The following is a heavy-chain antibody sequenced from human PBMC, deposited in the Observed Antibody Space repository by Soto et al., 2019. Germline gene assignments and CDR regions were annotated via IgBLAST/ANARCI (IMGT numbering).Heavy chain of an antibody. V-gene: IGHV3-30*18. CDR2: ISYDGSNK. CDR1: GFTFSSYG. CDR3: ANSNYYYGSGSYYNGLFDWFDP. Sequence: PGGSLRLSCAASGFTFSSYGMHWVRQAPGKGLEWVAVISYDGSNKYYADSVKGRFTISRDNSKNTLYLQMNSLRAEDTAVYYCANSNYYYGSGSYYNGLFDWFDPWGQGTLVTVSS. J-gene: IGHJ5*02. D-gene: IGHD3-10*01.